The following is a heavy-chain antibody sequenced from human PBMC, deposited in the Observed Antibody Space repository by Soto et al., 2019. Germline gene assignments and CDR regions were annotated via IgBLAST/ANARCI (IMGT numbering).Heavy chain of an antibody. CDR3: ARLGGYYQALDS. CDR1: GGSTSDNY. D-gene: IGHD3-3*01. V-gene: IGHV4-59*08. CDR2: IYYSGST. Sequence: QVQLQESGPGLVKPSETLSLTCSVSGGSTSDNYWSWIRQPPGMGLEWIGYIYYSGSTNYNPSLKSRVTISVDTSRNQFSLRLTSVTAADTAVYYCARLGGYYQALDSWGQGTLVTVSS. J-gene: IGHJ4*02.